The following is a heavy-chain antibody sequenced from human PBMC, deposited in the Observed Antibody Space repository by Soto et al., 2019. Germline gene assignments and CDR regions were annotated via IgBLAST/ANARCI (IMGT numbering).Heavy chain of an antibody. CDR1: GGTFSSYA. Sequence: GASVEVSCKASGGTFSSYAISWVRRAPGQGLEWMGGIIPIFGTANYAQKFQGRVTITADESTSTAYMELSSLRSDDTAVYYCARDLGSGWYNYWGQGTLVTSPQ. J-gene: IGHJ4*02. V-gene: IGHV1-69*13. CDR2: IIPIFGTA. CDR3: ARDLGSGWYNY. D-gene: IGHD6-19*01.